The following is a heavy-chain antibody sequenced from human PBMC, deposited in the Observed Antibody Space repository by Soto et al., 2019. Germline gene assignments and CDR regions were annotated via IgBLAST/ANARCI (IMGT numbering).Heavy chain of an antibody. D-gene: IGHD3-10*01. CDR1: CGSMSEYF. CDR2: IYYLGST. V-gene: IGHV4-59*01. J-gene: IGHJ4*02. Sequence: ETLSLTCSVSCGSMSEYFWSWTRQSPGKGLEWIGYIYYLGSTDYNPSLKSRVTISVDTSKRQFSLRLTSVTAADTAVYYCARDGYDGSGSPYPAYWGPGTQVTVSS. CDR3: ARDGYDGSGSPYPAY.